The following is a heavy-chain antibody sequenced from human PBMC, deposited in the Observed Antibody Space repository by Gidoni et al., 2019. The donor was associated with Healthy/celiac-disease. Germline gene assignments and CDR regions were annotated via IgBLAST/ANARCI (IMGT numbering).Heavy chain of an antibody. D-gene: IGHD3-16*01. Sequence: QVPLVPSGAEVKKPGVSVTVPCKGPGYTLPELSMPPVRQAPGKWLEWMGGFDPEDGETIYAQKFQGRVTMTEDTSTDTAYMGLSSLRSEDTAVYYCATEGLETFGGDRPFDYWGQGTLVTVSS. J-gene: IGHJ4*02. CDR1: GYTLPELS. CDR3: ATEGLETFGGDRPFDY. V-gene: IGHV1-24*01. CDR2: FDPEDGET.